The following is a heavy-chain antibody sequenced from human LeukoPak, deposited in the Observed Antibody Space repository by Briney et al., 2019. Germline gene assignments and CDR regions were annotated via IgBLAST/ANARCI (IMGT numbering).Heavy chain of an antibody. V-gene: IGHV3-9*01. CDR1: GFTFSTYN. CDR2: ISWNSGSI. D-gene: IGHD3-22*01. J-gene: IGHJ4*02. CDR3: AKDIGYDSSGGFDY. Sequence: GGSLRLSCAASGFTFSTYNMNWVRQAPGTGLGWVSGISWNSGSIGYADSVKGRFTISRDNAKNSLYLQMNSLRAEDTALYYCAKDIGYDSSGGFDYWGQGTLVTVSS.